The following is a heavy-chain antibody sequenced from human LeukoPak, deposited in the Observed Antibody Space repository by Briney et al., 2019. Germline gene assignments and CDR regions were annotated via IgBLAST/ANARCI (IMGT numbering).Heavy chain of an antibody. CDR3: ARGWDGSGWPIDY. J-gene: IGHJ4*02. CDR2: IKTDGSEK. CDR1: GFTFSRYW. Sequence: PGGSLRLSCAASGFTFSRYWMSWVRQAPGKGLEWVANIKTDGSEKYYVDSLKGRFIISRDNAKNSLYLQMNSLRAEDTAVYYCARGWDGSGWPIDYWGQGTLVTVSS. V-gene: IGHV3-7*05. D-gene: IGHD6-19*01.